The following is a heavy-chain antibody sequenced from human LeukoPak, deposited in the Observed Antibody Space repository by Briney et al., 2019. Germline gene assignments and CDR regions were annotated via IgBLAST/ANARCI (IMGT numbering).Heavy chain of an antibody. J-gene: IGHJ4*02. CDR1: GGSVSSGRYY. D-gene: IGHD1-1*01. Sequence: SETLSLTCTVSGGSVSSGRYYWSWIRQPPGKGLEWIGYFYYSGSTNYNPSLKTRVTISVDTSKNQFSLRLSSVTAADTAVYYCARKRTGDQGYYFDYWGRGTLVTVSS. V-gene: IGHV4-61*01. CDR3: ARKRTGDQGYYFDY. CDR2: FYYSGST.